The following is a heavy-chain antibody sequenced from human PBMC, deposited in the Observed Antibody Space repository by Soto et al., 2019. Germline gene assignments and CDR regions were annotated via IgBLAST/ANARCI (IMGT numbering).Heavy chain of an antibody. CDR2: INTSGGST. CDR3: ARVVKGYSSSWYTSVGDS. D-gene: IGHD6-13*01. V-gene: IGHV1-46*01. Sequence: ASVKVSCKASGYTFTSYYMHWVRQAPGQGLEWMGIINTSGGSTSYAQKFQGRVTMTRDTSTSTVYMELSSLRSEDTAVYYCARVVKGYSSSWYTSVGDSWGQGTLVTVSS. J-gene: IGHJ4*02. CDR1: GYTFTSYY.